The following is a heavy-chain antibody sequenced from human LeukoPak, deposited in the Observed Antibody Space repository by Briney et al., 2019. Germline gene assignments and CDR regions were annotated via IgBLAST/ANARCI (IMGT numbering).Heavy chain of an antibody. V-gene: IGHV3-23*01. CDR3: AKGGYCGYGQAFDY. J-gene: IGHJ4*02. Sequence: PGRSLRLSCAASGFTFSSYAMSWVRQAPGKGLEWVSAISGSGGSTYYADSVKGRFTISRDNSKNTLYLQMNSLRAEDTAVYYCAKGGYCGYGQAFDYWGQGTLVTVSS. D-gene: IGHD5-12*01. CDR1: GFTFSSYA. CDR2: ISGSGGST.